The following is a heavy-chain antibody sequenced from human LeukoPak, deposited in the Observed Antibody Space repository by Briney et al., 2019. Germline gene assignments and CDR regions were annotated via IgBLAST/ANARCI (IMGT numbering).Heavy chain of an antibody. D-gene: IGHD5-18*01. CDR3: AKGSGYSYGLVLG. J-gene: IGHJ4*02. CDR1: GFTFSNYA. Sequence: GGSLRLSCAASGFTFSNYAMTWVRQAPGKGLEWVSAISGSGGSTDYADSVKGRFTISRDNSKNTLYLQMNSLRAEDTAVYYCAKGSGYSYGLVLGWVQGTLVTVCS. CDR2: ISGSGGST. V-gene: IGHV3-23*01.